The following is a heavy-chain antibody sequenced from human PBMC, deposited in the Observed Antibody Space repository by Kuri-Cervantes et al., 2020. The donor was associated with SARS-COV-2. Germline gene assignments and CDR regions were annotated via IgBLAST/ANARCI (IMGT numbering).Heavy chain of an antibody. D-gene: IGHD3-22*01. J-gene: IGHJ3*02. CDR2: INYNAEST. V-gene: IGHV3-23*01. CDR1: GFTFTTFA. CDR3: AKDPWAVVVSGAFDT. Sequence: GESLKISCAASGFTFTTFAMSWVRQAPGKGLEWVSTINYNAESTYHADSVKGRFTISRDSSQNTLFLQMDNLRAEDTATYYCAKDPWAVVVSGAFDTWGQGTMVTVSS.